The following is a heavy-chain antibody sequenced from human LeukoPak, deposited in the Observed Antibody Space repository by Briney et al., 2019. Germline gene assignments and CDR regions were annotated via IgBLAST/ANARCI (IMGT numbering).Heavy chain of an antibody. Sequence: GASVKASCKASGHTFTSYAMHWVRQAPGQRLEWMGWINAGNGNTKYSQKFQGRVTITRDTSASTAYMELSSLRSEDTAVYYCARIRVPIAVAGITDSFDYWGQGTLVTVSS. J-gene: IGHJ4*02. CDR2: INAGNGNT. V-gene: IGHV1-3*01. CDR3: ARIRVPIAVAGITDSFDY. D-gene: IGHD6-19*01. CDR1: GHTFTSYA.